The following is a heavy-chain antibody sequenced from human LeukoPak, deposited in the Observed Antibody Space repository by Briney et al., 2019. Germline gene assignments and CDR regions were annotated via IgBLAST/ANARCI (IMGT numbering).Heavy chain of an antibody. J-gene: IGHJ4*02. V-gene: IGHV4-59*01. CDR1: GASINNYY. Sequence: SETLSLTCSVSGASINNYYGIWFRQPPGKGLEWIGYIYYTGTTNYNPSLKSRLTISVDTSKNQFSLKLTSVTAADMAVYYCARYNTVNRGFTAADFWGQGTLVTVSS. D-gene: IGHD3-10*01. CDR2: IYYTGTT. CDR3: ARYNTVNRGFTAADF.